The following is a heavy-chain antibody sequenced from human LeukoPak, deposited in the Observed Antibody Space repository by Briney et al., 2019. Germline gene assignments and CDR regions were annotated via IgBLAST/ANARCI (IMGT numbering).Heavy chain of an antibody. CDR2: ISGSGGST. V-gene: IGHV3-23*01. Sequence: GGSLRLSCAASGFTFSSYAMSWVRQAPGKGLEWVSAISGSGGSTYYADSVKGRFTISRDNSKNTLYLQMNSLRAEDTAVYYCGKDLGAAYSSSSPWFAPWGQGTLVTVSS. CDR1: GFTFSSYA. CDR3: GKDLGAAYSSSSPWFAP. D-gene: IGHD6-6*01. J-gene: IGHJ5*02.